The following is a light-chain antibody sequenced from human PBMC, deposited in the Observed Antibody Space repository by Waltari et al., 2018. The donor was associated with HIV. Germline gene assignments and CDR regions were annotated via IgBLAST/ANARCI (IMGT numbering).Light chain of an antibody. CDR3: QQYGGSPWT. V-gene: IGKV3-20*01. Sequence: EIVLTQSPGTLSLSPGERATLSCRASPSVRSSYLAWYQQKPGQAPWLLIYGASSRATGIPDRFSGSGSGTDFTLTISRLEPEDFAVYYCQQYGGSPWTFGQGTKVEIK. J-gene: IGKJ1*01. CDR1: PSVRSSY. CDR2: GAS.